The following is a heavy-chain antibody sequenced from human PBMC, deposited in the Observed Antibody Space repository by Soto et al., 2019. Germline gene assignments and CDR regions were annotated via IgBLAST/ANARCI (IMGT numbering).Heavy chain of an antibody. J-gene: IGHJ6*02. V-gene: IGHV5-51*01. CDR2: IYPGDSDT. CDR1: GYSFTSYW. D-gene: IGHD5-12*01. CDR3: ARHGYRHYFSYYYYGMDV. Sequence: GESLKISCKGSGYSFTSYWIGWVRQMPGKGLEWMGIIYPGDSDTRYSPSFQGQDTISADKSISTAYLQWSSLKASDTAMYYCARHGYRHYFSYYYYGMDVWGQGTTVTVSS.